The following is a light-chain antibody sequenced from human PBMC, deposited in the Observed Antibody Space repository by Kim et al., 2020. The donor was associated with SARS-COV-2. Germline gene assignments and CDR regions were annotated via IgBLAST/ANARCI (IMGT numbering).Light chain of an antibody. CDR2: DAS. V-gene: IGKV3-20*01. CDR1: QSVRSSS. Sequence: SPGERATPTCRASQSVRSSSLAWYQQKPGQAPRLLIYDASSRATGIPDRLSGSGSGTDFTLTISRLEPEDFAVYYCQQYGTSPGTFGPGTKVDIK. J-gene: IGKJ3*01. CDR3: QQYGTSPGT.